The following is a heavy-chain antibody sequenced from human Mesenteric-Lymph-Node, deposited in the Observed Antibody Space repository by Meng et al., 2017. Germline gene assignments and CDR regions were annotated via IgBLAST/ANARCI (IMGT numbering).Heavy chain of an antibody. CDR1: GYSISSGYY. Sequence: SETLSLTCTVSGYSISSGYYWGWIRQPPGKGLEWIGSIYHSGSTYYNPSLKSRVTISVDTSKNQFSLKLSSVTAADTAVYYCARDGYSGSCYSLALDAFDIWGQGTMVTVSS. CDR2: IYHSGST. D-gene: IGHD1-26*01. J-gene: IGHJ3*02. CDR3: ARDGYSGSCYSLALDAFDI. V-gene: IGHV4-38-2*02.